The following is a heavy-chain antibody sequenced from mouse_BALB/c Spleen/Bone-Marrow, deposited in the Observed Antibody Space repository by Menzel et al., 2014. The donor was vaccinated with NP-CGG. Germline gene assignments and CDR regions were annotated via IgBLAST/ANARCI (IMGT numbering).Heavy chain of an antibody. J-gene: IGHJ2*01. CDR1: GYTFTSYW. CDR2: IYPSDSYT. D-gene: IGHD2-10*02. V-gene: IGHV1-69*02. CDR3: TRKYGPLYYFDY. Sequence: VQLVESGAELVRPGASVKLSCEASGYTFTSYWINWVKQRPGQGLEWIGNIYPSDSYTNYNQKFKDKATSTVDKSSSTAYMQLSSPTSEDSAVYYCTRKYGPLYYFDYWGQGTTLTVSS.